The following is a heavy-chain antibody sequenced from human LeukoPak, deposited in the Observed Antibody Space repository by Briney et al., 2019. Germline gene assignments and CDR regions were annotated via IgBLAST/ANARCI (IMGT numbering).Heavy chain of an antibody. V-gene: IGHV3-15*01. D-gene: IGHD5-18*01. J-gene: IGHJ4*02. Sequence: GGSLRLSCAASGFTFSSYAMHWVRQAPGKGLEWVGRIKSKTDGGTIDYAAPVKGRFTISRDDSKNTVYLQLNSLKTEDTAMYYCTRYNYGSYYGSYYFDYWGQGTLVTVSS. CDR1: GFTFSSYA. CDR2: IKSKTDGGTI. CDR3: TRYNYGSYYGSYYFDY.